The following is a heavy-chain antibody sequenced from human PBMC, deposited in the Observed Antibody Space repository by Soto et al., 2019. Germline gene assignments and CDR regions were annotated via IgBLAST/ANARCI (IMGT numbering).Heavy chain of an antibody. D-gene: IGHD6-13*01. V-gene: IGHV1-2*02. CDR1: GYTFTGHY. CDR2: INPKSGDT. J-gene: IGHJ3*02. CDR3: ARGLWAAAGRVFAFDI. Sequence: QVQLVQSGAEVKKPGASVKVSCKASGYTFTGHYMHWVRQAPGQGLEWMGWINPKSGDTNYAQQFQGRVTMARDTAISTAYMELSRLRSDDTAVYYCARGLWAAAGRVFAFDIWVQGTMVTVSS.